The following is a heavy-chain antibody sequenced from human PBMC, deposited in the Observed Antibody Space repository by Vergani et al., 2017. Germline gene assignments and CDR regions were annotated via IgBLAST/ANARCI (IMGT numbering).Heavy chain of an antibody. D-gene: IGHD4-23*01. J-gene: IGHJ1*01. CDR1: GGSFGNYY. CDR3: ARHIPTPRWFLEYFQH. V-gene: IGHV4-4*07. CDR2: IHANGNT. Sequence: QVHLQESGPGLAKPSETLSLTCTLSGGSFGNYYWNWIRRPAGKGLEWMGRIHANGNTKYNPSLESRVTMSLDTSKNQFSLKLSSVTAADTAVYYCARHIPTPRWFLEYFQHWGQGTLVTVSS.